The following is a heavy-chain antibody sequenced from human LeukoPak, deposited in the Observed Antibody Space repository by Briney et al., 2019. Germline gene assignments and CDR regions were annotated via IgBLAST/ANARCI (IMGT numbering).Heavy chain of an antibody. CDR2: IKQDGSEK. V-gene: IGHV3-7*01. CDR3: ARAGQEWFGELGFDS. Sequence: GGSLRLSCAASGFTFSSYWMSWVRQAPGKGLEWVADIKQDGSEKYYVASVKGRFTISRDNAKNSLYLQMNSLRAEDTAMYYCARAGQEWFGELGFDSWGQGTQVTVSS. J-gene: IGHJ4*02. CDR1: GFTFSSYW. D-gene: IGHD3-10*01.